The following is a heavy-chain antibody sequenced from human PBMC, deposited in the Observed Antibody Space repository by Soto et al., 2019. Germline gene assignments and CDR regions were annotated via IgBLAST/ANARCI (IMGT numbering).Heavy chain of an antibody. CDR1: GFTFSSYG. Sequence: EVQLVESGGGLVQPGGSLRLSCVASGFTFSSYGMHWVRQAPGKGLEFVSAITGNGGRIYYANSVKGRFTMSRDNSKNTLYLQMGSLRAEDTAVYYCARRNTGYDLWGQGTLVTVSS. V-gene: IGHV3-64*01. J-gene: IGHJ5*02. CDR3: ARRNTGYDL. D-gene: IGHD5-12*01. CDR2: ITGNGGRI.